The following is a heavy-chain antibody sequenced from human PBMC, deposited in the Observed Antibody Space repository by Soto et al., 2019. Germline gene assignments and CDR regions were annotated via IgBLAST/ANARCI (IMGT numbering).Heavy chain of an antibody. CDR1: GFTFSSDS. Sequence: EVQLVESGGGLVQPGGSLRLSCAASGFTFSSDSMHWVRQAPGKGLEWVLYITSGSSTIYYAYSVKGRFTISIDNAKNSPNLQMNRLRAEDTAVYYCARDSYALGHYWGQGTLVTVSS. D-gene: IGHD3-16*01. CDR3: ARDSYALGHY. J-gene: IGHJ4*02. V-gene: IGHV3-48*04. CDR2: ITSGSSTI.